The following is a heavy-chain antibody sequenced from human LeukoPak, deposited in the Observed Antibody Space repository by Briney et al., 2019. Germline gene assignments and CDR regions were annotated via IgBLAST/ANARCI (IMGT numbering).Heavy chain of an antibody. CDR3: AREGCSGGSCYLTYYYYGMDV. CDR2: ISSSSSYI. CDR1: GFTFSSYS. J-gene: IGHJ6*02. V-gene: IGHV3-21*01. D-gene: IGHD2-15*01. Sequence: GGSLRLSCAASGFTFSSYSMNWVRQAPGKGLEWVSSISSSSSYIYYADSVKGRFTISRDNAKNSLYLQMNSLRAEDTAVYYCAREGCSGGSCYLTYYYYGMDVWGQGTTVTVSS.